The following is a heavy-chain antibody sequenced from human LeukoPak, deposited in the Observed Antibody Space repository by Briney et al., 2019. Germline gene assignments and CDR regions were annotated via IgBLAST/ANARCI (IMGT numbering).Heavy chain of an antibody. J-gene: IGHJ4*02. D-gene: IGHD1-26*01. CDR3: AKDRIVGATIPTSFDY. V-gene: IGHV3-30*02. CDR1: GFTFSSYG. Sequence: GGSLRLSCAASGFTFSSYGMHWVRQAPGKGLEWVAFIRYDGSNKYYADSVEGRFTISRDNSKNTLYLQMNSLRAEDTAVYYCAKDRIVGATIPTSFDYWGQGTLVTVSS. CDR2: IRYDGSNK.